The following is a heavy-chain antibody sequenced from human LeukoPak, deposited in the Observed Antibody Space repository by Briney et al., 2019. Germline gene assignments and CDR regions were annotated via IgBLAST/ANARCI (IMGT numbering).Heavy chain of an antibody. V-gene: IGHV4-39*01. CDR2: IYHSGST. Sequence: SETLSLTCTVSGGSISSSSYYWGWIRQPPGKGLEWIGSIYHSGSTYYNPSLKSRVTISVDTSKNQFSLKLSPVTAADTAVYYCARQHSYGSRSFDYWGQGTLVTVSS. CDR1: GGSISSSSYY. CDR3: ARQHSYGSRSFDY. D-gene: IGHD5-18*01. J-gene: IGHJ4*02.